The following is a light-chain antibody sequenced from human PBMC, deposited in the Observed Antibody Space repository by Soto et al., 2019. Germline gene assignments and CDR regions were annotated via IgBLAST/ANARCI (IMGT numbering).Light chain of an antibody. V-gene: IGLV2-14*01. CDR1: SSDVGGYNY. Sequence: QSVVTQPASVSGSPGQSITISCTGTSSDVGGYNYVSWYQQHPGKAPKLIIYEVSNRPSGISNRFSGSKSGNTASLTISGLQAADEADYYCSSYTTSSTYVFGTGTKVTVL. CDR2: EVS. J-gene: IGLJ1*01. CDR3: SSYTTSSTYV.